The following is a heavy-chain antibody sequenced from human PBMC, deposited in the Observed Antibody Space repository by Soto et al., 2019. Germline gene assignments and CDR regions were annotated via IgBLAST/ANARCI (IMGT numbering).Heavy chain of an antibody. CDR1: AFTFSNYA. V-gene: IGHV3-23*01. D-gene: IGHD2-2*01. J-gene: IGHJ2*01. Sequence: PGGSLRLSCAASAFTFSNYAMSWVRQAPGKGLEWVSAISGSGGSTYYADSVKGRFTISRDNSKNTLYLQMDSLGVEDTAVYYCAKGSEYPYWYFDLWGRGTLVTVSS. CDR3: AKGSEYPYWYFDL. CDR2: ISGSGGST.